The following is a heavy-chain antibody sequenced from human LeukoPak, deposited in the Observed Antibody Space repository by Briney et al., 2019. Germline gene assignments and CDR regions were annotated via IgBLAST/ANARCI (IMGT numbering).Heavy chain of an antibody. V-gene: IGHV3-23*01. CDR1: GLTFSSYA. CDR2: INGSGGST. J-gene: IGHJ4*02. CDR3: AKGFDFWSDSFDS. Sequence: PGGSLRLSCAASGLTFSSYAMNWVRRAPGRGLEWVSTINGSGGSTNYADSVKGRFTISRDNFRNTHFLQMNSLRAEDTAVYYCAKGFDFWSDSFDSWGQGTLVTVSS. D-gene: IGHD3-3*01.